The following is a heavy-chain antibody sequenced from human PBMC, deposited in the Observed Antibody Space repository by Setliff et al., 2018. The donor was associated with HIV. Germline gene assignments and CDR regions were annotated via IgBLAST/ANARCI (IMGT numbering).Heavy chain of an antibody. D-gene: IGHD3-22*01. CDR3: AKAGRGIYYTGGYYYDGFDV. Sequence: ISCETSGYIFTHYWIGWVRQMPGKGLECMGIIYPNDFDTKYSPSFQGQVTISADRSTNTAYLEWSSLKASDTAMYYCAKAGRGIYYTGGYYYDGFDVWGQGTMVTVSS. CDR2: IYPNDFDT. J-gene: IGHJ3*01. V-gene: IGHV5-51*01. CDR1: GYIFTHYW.